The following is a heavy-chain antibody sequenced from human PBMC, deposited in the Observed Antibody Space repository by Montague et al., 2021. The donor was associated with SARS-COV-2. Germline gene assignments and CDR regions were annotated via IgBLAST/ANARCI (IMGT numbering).Heavy chain of an antibody. J-gene: IGHJ6*03. V-gene: IGHV4-34*01. D-gene: IGHD2-8*01. CDR2: INHSGTT. CDR3: AGGDDNGGGYLDV. Sequence: SETLSLTCAVFDGSFSDFYWSWIRQPPGKGLEWIGEINHSGTTYYNPSLKSRVTISVDTSKNQFSLKLNSVTAADAAVYYCAGGDDNGGGYLDVWGKGTTVTVSS. CDR1: DGSFSDFY.